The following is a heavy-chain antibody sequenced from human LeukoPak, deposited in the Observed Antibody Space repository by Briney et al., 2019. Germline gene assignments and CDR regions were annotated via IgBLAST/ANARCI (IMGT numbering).Heavy chain of an antibody. CDR1: GFTFSYYS. D-gene: IGHD6-13*01. CDR3: AKVDRGDYSSSPVPYYNYYMNG. CDR2: ISSSSSLI. V-gene: IGHV3-21*01. J-gene: IGHJ6*03. Sequence: TGGSLRLSCAASGFTFSYYSMNWVRQAPGRGLEWVSCISSSSSLIFYSDSVRGRFTISRDNAKNLLYLHMNSLRVEDTAVYYCAKVDRGDYSSSPVPYYNYYMNGWGKGTTVTVSS.